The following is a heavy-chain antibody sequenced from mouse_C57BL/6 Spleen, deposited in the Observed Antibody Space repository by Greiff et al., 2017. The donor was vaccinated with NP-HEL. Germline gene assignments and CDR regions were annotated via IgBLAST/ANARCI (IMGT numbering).Heavy chain of an antibody. V-gene: IGHV5-6*01. CDR2: ISSGGSYT. J-gene: IGHJ4*01. CDR1: GFTFSSYG. CDR3: ARHGDDY. Sequence: EVQVVESGGDLVKPGGSLKLSCAASGFTFSSYGMSWVRQTPDKRLEWVATISSGGSYTYYPDSVKGRFTISRDNAKNTLYLQMSSLKSEDTAMYYCARHGDDYWGQGTSVTVSS.